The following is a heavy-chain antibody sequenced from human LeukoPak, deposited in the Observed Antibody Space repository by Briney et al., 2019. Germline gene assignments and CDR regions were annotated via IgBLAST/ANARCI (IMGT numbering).Heavy chain of an antibody. J-gene: IGHJ4*02. Sequence: GGSLRLSCAASGFTFSSYEMNWVRQAPGKGLEWLSYISYAGSNKYYADSVKGRFTISRDNAKNSLYLQMNSLRAEDTAVYFCARVFVGENFDYWGQGTLVTVSS. CDR3: ARVFVGENFDY. V-gene: IGHV3-48*03. CDR2: ISYAGSNK. D-gene: IGHD3-10*02. CDR1: GFTFSSYE.